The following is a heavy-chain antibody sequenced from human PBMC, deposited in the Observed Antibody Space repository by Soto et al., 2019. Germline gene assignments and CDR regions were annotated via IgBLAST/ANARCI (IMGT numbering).Heavy chain of an antibody. D-gene: IGHD6-19*01. CDR2: ISGSGSTT. CDR1: GFTFSTYA. CDR3: ARGDSSGWYNYYYGMDV. J-gene: IGHJ6*02. Sequence: GGSLRLSCAASGFTFSTYAMSWVRQAPGKGPEWVSAISGSGSTTYYADSVKGRFTLSRDNSKNTLYLQMNSLRAEDAAVYYCARGDSSGWYNYYYGMDVWGQGTTVTVSS. V-gene: IGHV3-23*01.